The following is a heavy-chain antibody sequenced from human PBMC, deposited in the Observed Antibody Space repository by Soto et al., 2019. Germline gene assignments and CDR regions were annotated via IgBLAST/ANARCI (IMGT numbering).Heavy chain of an antibody. CDR1: GFSLSTSGVG. D-gene: IGHD2-15*01. CDR3: AHRPSYCSGGSCYSGFDY. J-gene: IGHJ4*02. V-gene: IGHV2-5*02. CDR2: IYWDDDK. Sequence: QITLKESGPTLVKPTQTLTLTCTFSGFSLSTSGVGVGWIRQPPGKALEWLALIYWDDDKRYSPSLKSRLTIPKXPTXXQXILTMTNMDPVDTATYYCAHRPSYCSGGSCYSGFDYWGQGTLVTVSS.